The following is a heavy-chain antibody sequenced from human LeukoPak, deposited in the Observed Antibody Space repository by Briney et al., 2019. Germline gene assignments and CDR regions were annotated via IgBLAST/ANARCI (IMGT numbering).Heavy chain of an antibody. CDR3: ARDSSSWDYYYYGMDV. CDR1: GGSISSGSYY. D-gene: IGHD6-13*01. Sequence: SEPLSLTCTVSGGSISSGSYYCSWIRQPAGKGLEWIGRSYTSGSTNYNPSLKSRVIISVDKSKNQFSLKLSSVTAADTAVYYCARDSSSWDYYYYGMDVWGQGTTVSVSS. J-gene: IGHJ6*01. V-gene: IGHV4-61*02. CDR2: SYTSGST.